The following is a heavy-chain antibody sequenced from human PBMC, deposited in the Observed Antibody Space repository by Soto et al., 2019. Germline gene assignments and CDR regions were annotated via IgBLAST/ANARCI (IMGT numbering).Heavy chain of an antibody. J-gene: IGHJ4*02. CDR1: GGSISGYY. CDR3: ARDPHYSGNYYFDY. CDR2: IYYTGST. Sequence: SETLSLTCTVSGGSISGYYWSWIRQPPGKRLEWIGYIYYTGSTNYNPSLRSRVTISIDTSKNQFSLQLSSVTAADTAVYFCARDPHYSGNYYFDYWGQGTLVTVS. D-gene: IGHD3-10*01. V-gene: IGHV4-59*08.